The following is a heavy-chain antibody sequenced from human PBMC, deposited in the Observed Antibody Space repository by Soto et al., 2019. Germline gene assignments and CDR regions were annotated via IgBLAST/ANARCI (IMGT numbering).Heavy chain of an antibody. D-gene: IGHD6-6*01. V-gene: IGHV1-3*01. CDR1: GYTFTSYA. J-gene: IGHJ6*02. Sequence: GASVKVSCKASGYTFTSYAMHWVRQAPGQRLEWMGWINAGNGNTKYSQKFRGRVTITRDTSASTAYMELSSLRSEDTAVYYCARVDQLDAYYYYYHGMDVWGQGTTVTVSS. CDR3: ARVDQLDAYYYYYHGMDV. CDR2: INAGNGNT.